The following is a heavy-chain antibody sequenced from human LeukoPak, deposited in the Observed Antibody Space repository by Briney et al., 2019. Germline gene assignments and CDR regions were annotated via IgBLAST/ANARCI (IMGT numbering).Heavy chain of an antibody. Sequence: RASVKVSCKASGYTFTSYDINWVRQATGQGLEWMGWMNPNSGNTGYAQKFQGRVTMTRNTSISTAYMELSSLRSEDTAVYYCAIAVAGKGNWFDPWGQGTLVTVSS. CDR2: MNPNSGNT. V-gene: IGHV1-8*01. J-gene: IGHJ5*02. CDR3: AIAVAGKGNWFDP. D-gene: IGHD6-19*01. CDR1: GYTFTSYD.